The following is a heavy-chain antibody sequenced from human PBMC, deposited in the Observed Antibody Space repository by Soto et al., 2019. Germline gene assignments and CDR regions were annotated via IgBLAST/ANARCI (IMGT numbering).Heavy chain of an antibody. Sequence: SETLSLTCTVSGGSVNSDNYYWSWIRQPPGKGLEWIGYIYHTGRTNYNPSFMSRVTISVDTSRNQFSLKLSSVTAADTAVFYCAREYSNSPEAFDSWGQGTLVTVSS. J-gene: IGHJ4*02. V-gene: IGHV4-61*01. CDR2: IYHTGRT. D-gene: IGHD1-26*01. CDR1: GGSVNSDNYY. CDR3: AREYSNSPEAFDS.